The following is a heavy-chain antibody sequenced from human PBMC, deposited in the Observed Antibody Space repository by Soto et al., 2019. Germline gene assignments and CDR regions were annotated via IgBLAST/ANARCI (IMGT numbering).Heavy chain of an antibody. Sequence: ASVKVSCKASGYIFTSYYLHWVRQAPGQGLEWMGWINPFDGSRMFAQSFQGRVTFTRDTSTSTVYMELSGLRSDDTAVYYCSRVVPGETSPFAHGGKETLVTAPS. CDR1: GYIFTSYY. D-gene: IGHD3-10*01. CDR2: INPFDGSR. CDR3: SRVVPGETSPFAH. V-gene: IGHV1-46*03. J-gene: IGHJ4*02.